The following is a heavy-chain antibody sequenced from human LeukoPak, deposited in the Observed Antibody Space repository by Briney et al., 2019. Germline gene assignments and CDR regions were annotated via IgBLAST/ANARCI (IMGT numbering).Heavy chain of an antibody. CDR3: ASLTYYYDSSSDY. V-gene: IGHV1-69*04. J-gene: IGHJ4*02. D-gene: IGHD3-22*01. Sequence: RASVKVSCKASGYTFTSYGISWVRQAPGQGLEWMGRIIPILGIANYAQKFQGRVTITADKSTSTAYMELNSLRSEDTAVYYCASLTYYYDSSSDYWGQGTLVTVSS. CDR2: IIPILGIA. CDR1: GYTFTSYG.